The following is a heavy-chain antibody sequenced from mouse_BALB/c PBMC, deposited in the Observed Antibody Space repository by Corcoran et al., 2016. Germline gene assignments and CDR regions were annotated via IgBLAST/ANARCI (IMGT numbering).Heavy chain of an antibody. J-gene: IGHJ2*01. D-gene: IGHD2-14*01. Sequence: EVQLQQSGAELVKPGASVKLSCTASGFNITDTYMHWVKQRPEQGLEWIGRIDTANGNTKYDPKFQGKDTITSDTSSNTTYLQLSSLTSEDTAVYYCARCTGTIVCWGQGTTLTVSS. V-gene: IGHV14-3*02. CDR3: ARCTGTIVC. CDR1: GFNITDTY. CDR2: IDTANGNT.